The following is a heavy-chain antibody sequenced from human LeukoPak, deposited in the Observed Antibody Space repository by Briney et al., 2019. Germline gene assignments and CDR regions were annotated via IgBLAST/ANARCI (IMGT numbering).Heavy chain of an antibody. CDR2: INPSGGST. CDR1: GYTFTSYY. CDR3: ARETGRWNCFDY. V-gene: IGHV1-46*01. D-gene: IGHD1-1*01. Sequence: ASVKVSCKASGYTFTSYYMHWVRQAPGQGLEWMGIINPSGGSTSYAQKFQGRVTMTSDMSTSTVYMELSSLRSEDTAVYYCARETGRWNCFDYWGQGTLVTVSS. J-gene: IGHJ4*02.